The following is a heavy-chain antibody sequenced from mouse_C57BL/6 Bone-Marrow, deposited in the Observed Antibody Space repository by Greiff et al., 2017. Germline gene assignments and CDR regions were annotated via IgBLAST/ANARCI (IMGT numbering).Heavy chain of an antibody. Sequence: EVKLVESGGGLVQPGGSLKLSCAASGFTFSDYGMAWVRQAPRKGPEWVAFISNLAYSIYYADTVTGRFTISRENAKNTLYLEMSSLRSEDTAMYYCARHYHSYYAMDYWGQGTSVTVSS. J-gene: IGHJ4*01. CDR2: ISNLAYSI. D-gene: IGHD2-1*01. V-gene: IGHV5-15*01. CDR3: ARHYHSYYAMDY. CDR1: GFTFSDYG.